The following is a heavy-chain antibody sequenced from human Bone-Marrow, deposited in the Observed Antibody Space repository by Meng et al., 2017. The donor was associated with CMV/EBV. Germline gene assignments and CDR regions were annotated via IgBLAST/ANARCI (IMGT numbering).Heavy chain of an antibody. CDR3: TSSPLHCSSTSCYTHYYYYGMDV. D-gene: IGHD2-2*02. Sequence: GESLKISCTASGFTFGDYAMSWVRQAPGKGLEWVGFIRSKAYGGTTEYAASVKGRFTISRDDSKSIAYLQMNSLKTEDTAVYYCTSSPLHCSSTSCYTHYYYYGMDVWGQGTTVTVYS. J-gene: IGHJ6*02. CDR2: IRSKAYGGTT. V-gene: IGHV3-49*04. CDR1: GFTFGDYA.